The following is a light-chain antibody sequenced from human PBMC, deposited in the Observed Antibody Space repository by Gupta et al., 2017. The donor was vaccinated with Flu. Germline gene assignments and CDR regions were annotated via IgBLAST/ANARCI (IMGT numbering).Light chain of an antibody. CDR1: QTVGRF. J-gene: IGKJ5*01. Sequence: TLSLSPGERATLSCRASQTVGRFLVWYQQKPGQAPRLLMSDASTRATGIPARFGGSGSGTDFTLTISSVEPEDLAVYFCQQCADWPMTFGQGTRLEIK. CDR2: DAS. CDR3: QQCADWPMT. V-gene: IGKV3-11*01.